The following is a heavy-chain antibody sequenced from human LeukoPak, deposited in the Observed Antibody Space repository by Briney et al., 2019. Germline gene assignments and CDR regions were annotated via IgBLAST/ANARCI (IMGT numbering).Heavy chain of an antibody. Sequence: GGSLRLSCGASGFTFSNSAMSWVRQTPGKGLEWVSGLSGGGGSTYYADSVKGRFTISSDNSKNTLFLRMNSLRAEDTAIYYCAKETAYSTSSGAFDYWGQGNLVTVSP. D-gene: IGHD6-6*01. V-gene: IGHV3-23*01. CDR1: GFTFSNSA. CDR3: AKETAYSTSSGAFDY. CDR2: LSGGGGST. J-gene: IGHJ4*02.